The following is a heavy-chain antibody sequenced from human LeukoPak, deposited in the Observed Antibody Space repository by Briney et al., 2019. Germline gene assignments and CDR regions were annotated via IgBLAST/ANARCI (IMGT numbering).Heavy chain of an antibody. CDR1: GYTFIDDY. J-gene: IGHJ4*02. CDR2: TNPDSGFT. CDR3: VPTSEADTSAWHF. V-gene: IGHV1-2*02. Sequence: ASVKVSCKASGYTFIDDYMHWVRQAPGQGLEWMGWTNPDSGFTNYAQKFQGRVIMTRDTSISTAYMEVRRLRYDDTAMYYCVPTSEADTSAWHFWGQGTLVTVSS. D-gene: IGHD3-22*01.